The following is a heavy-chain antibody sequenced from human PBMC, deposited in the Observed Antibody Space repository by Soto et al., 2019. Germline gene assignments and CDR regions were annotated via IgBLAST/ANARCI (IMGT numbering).Heavy chain of an antibody. CDR2: IIPIFGTA. CDR3: AREGKDGYSENWCEP. V-gene: IGHV1-69*01. J-gene: IGHJ5*02. CDR1: GGTFSSYA. D-gene: IGHD5-18*01. Sequence: QVQLVQSGAEVKKPGSSVKVSCKASGGTFSSYAISWVRQAPGQGLEWMGGIIPIFGTANYAQKFHGRVTITADESTSTAYMELSSLRPEDTAVYYCAREGKDGYSENWCEPWCQGTLVTVSS.